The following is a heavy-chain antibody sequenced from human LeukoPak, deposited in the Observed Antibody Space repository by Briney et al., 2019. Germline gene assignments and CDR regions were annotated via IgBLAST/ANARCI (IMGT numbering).Heavy chain of an antibody. J-gene: IGHJ3*02. CDR1: GGSISSGDYD. D-gene: IGHD3-3*01. CDR3: ARIDFWHAFDI. Sequence: SETLSLTCTVSGGSISSGDYDWSWIRQPPGKGLEWIGYIYYSGSTYYNPSLKSRVTISVDTSKNQFSLKLSSATAADTAVYYCARIDFWHAFDIWGQGTMVTVSS. V-gene: IGHV4-30-4*08. CDR2: IYYSGST.